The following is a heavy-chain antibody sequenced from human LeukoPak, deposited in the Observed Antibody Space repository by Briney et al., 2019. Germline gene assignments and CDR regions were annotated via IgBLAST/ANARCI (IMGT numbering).Heavy chain of an antibody. CDR1: GFTCSSYS. CDR3: ARDKGHVLRDFWSGYYGPGDYYYYGMDV. V-gene: IGHV3-21*01. CDR2: ISSSSSYM. D-gene: IGHD3-3*01. J-gene: IGHJ6*02. Sequence: PGGSLRLSCAASGFTCSSYSMNLVRQAPGKGLEWVSSISSSSSYMYHADSVKGRFTISRDNAKNSLYLQMNSLRAEDTAVYYCARDKGHVLRDFWSGYYGPGDYYYYGMDVWGQGTTVTVSS.